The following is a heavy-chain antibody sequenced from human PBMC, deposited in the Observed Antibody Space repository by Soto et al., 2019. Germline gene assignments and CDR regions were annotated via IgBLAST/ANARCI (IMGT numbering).Heavy chain of an antibody. CDR2: IIPIFGTA. D-gene: IGHD5-12*01. J-gene: IGHJ6*02. CDR3: ARVRTYSYYYGMDV. V-gene: IGHV1-69*13. CDR1: GGTFSSYA. Sequence: ASVKVSCEASGGTFSSYAISWVRQARGQGLEWMGGIIPIFGTANYAQKFQGRVTITADESTSTAYMELSSLRSEDTAVYYCARVRTYSYYYGMDVWGQGTTVTVSS.